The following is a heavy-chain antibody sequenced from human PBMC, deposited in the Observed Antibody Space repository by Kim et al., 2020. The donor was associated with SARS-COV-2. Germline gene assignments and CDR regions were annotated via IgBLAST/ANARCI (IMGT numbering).Heavy chain of an antibody. Sequence: GGSLRLSCAASGFTFSSYAMSWVRQAPGKGLEWVSAISGSGGSTYYADSVKGRFTISRDNSKNTLYLQMNSLRAEDTAVYYCAKRDSTGRHPTFSGPRPYDFWSGYSDWGQGTLVTVSS. D-gene: IGHD3-3*01. CDR3: AKRDSTGRHPTFSGPRPYDFWSGYSD. CDR1: GFTFSSYA. CDR2: ISGSGGST. J-gene: IGHJ4*02. V-gene: IGHV3-23*01.